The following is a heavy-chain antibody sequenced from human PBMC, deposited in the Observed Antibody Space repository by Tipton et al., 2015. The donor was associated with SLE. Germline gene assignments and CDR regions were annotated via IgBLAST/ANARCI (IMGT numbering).Heavy chain of an antibody. CDR1: GGSISNYY. J-gene: IGHJ4*02. CDR3: ALAAAVGRIDY. D-gene: IGHD6-25*01. Sequence: TLSLTCTVSGGSISNYYWTWIRQPAGKGLEWIGRIYSSGYTNYNPSLKSRVTMSVDASKSQFSLKLSSVTAADTAFYYCALAAAVGRIDYWGQGMAVTVSS. V-gene: IGHV4-4*07. CDR2: IYSSGYT.